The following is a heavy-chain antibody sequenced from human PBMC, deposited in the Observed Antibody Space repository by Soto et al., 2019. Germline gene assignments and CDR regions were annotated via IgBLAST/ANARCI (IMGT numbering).Heavy chain of an antibody. D-gene: IGHD2-15*01. J-gene: IGHJ3*02. CDR3: AKGNCSGGSCPRGAFDI. Sequence: GGSLRLSCAASGFTFSSYAMSWVRQAPGKGLEWVSAISGSGGNTYYADSVKGRFTISRDNSKNTLYLQMNSLRAEDTAVYYCAKGNCSGGSCPRGAFDIWGQGTMVTVSS. CDR1: GFTFSSYA. V-gene: IGHV3-23*01. CDR2: ISGSGGNT.